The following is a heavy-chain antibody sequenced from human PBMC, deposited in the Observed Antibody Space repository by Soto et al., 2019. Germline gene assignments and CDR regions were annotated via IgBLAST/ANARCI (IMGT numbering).Heavy chain of an antibody. CDR2: INLDSGGA. J-gene: IGHJ4*02. CDR1: GYTFTGYY. CDR3: ARDMGRSSCYLCY. V-gene: IGHV1-2*02. D-gene: IGHD6-6*01. Sequence: ASVKGSCKASGYTFTGYYIHWVRQAPGQGLEWMGWINLDSGGATYEQKFQGRVTMTRDTSIRTAKMELNRLRSDDTATYYCARDMGRSSCYLCYWCQGTLVTVSS.